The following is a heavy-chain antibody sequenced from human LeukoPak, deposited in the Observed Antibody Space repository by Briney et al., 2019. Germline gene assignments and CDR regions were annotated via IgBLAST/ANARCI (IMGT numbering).Heavy chain of an antibody. CDR2: ISYDGSNK. D-gene: IGHD3-22*01. V-gene: IGHV3-30*03. CDR3: ARAAYDNSGYLTL. J-gene: IGHJ4*02. CDR1: GFTLSSYG. Sequence: GRSLRLSCAASGFTLSSYGMHWVRQAPGKGLGWVAVISYDGSNKYYADSVKGRFTISRDSSKNTLYLQMDSLRAEDTAIYYCARAAYDNSGYLTLWGQGTLVTVSS.